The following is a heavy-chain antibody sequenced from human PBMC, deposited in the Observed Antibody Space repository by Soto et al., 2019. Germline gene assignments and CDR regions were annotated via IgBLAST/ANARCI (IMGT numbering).Heavy chain of an antibody. CDR1: GYTFTSYG. J-gene: IGHJ6*02. Sequence: GASVKVSCKASGYTFTSYGISWVRQAPGQGLEWMGWISAYNGNTNYAQKLQGRVTMTTDTSTSTAYMELRSLRSDDTAVYYCATWRYCSSTSCYRGTVYYYGMDVWGQGTTVTVSS. CDR2: ISAYNGNT. D-gene: IGHD2-2*02. V-gene: IGHV1-18*04. CDR3: ATWRYCSSTSCYRGTVYYYGMDV.